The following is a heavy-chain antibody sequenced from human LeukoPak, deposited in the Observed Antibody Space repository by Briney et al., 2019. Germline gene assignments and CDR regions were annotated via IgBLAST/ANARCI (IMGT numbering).Heavy chain of an antibody. CDR2: ISDSGVST. CDR3: AKLSEPD. CDR1: GFTFPNSA. Sequence: GGSLSLSCAASGFTFPNSAMSWVRQAPGKGLEWVSTISDSGVSTYYADSLKGRFTISRDNSKNTLYLQMTSLRAEDTALYYCAKLSEPDWGQGTLVTVSS. V-gene: IGHV3-23*01. J-gene: IGHJ4*02.